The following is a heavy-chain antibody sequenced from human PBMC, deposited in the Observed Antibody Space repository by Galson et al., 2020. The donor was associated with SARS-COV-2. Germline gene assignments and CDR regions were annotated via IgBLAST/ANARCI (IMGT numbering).Heavy chain of an antibody. CDR3: ARDSIAVAGYYYYYGMDV. CDR1: GFTFSSYW. D-gene: IGHD6-19*01. V-gene: IGHV3-7*01. J-gene: IGHJ6*02. CDR2: IKQDGSEK. Sequence: TGGSLRLSCAASGFTFSSYWMSWVRQAPGKGLEWVANIKQDGSEKYYVDSVKGRFTISRDNAKNSLYLQMNSLRAEDTAVYYCARDSIAVAGYYYYYGMDVWGQGTMVTVSS.